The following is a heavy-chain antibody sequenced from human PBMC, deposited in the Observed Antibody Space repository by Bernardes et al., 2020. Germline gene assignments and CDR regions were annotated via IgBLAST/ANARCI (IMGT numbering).Heavy chain of an antibody. V-gene: IGHV1-69*13. J-gene: IGHJ4*02. CDR2: IIPIFGTA. CDR3: AGVLFGVVTTDDY. CDR1: GGTFSSYA. D-gene: IGHD3-3*01. Sequence: SVKVSCKASGGTFSSYAISWVRQAPGQGLEWMGGIIPIFGTANYAQKFQGRVTITADESTSTAYMELSSLRSEDTAVYYCAGVLFGVVTTDDYWGQGTLVTVSS.